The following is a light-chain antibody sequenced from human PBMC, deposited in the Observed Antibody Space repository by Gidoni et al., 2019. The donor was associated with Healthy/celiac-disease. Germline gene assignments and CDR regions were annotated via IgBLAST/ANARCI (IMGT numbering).Light chain of an antibody. CDR1: QIVSSY. Sequence: EIVLTQSPATLSLSPGERATLSCRASQIVSSYLAWYQQKPGQAPRLLIYDASNRATGIPARFSGSGSGTDFTLTISSLEPEDFAVYYCQQRSNWLSFXGXTKVEIK. CDR2: DAS. CDR3: QQRSNWLS. V-gene: IGKV3-11*01. J-gene: IGKJ4*01.